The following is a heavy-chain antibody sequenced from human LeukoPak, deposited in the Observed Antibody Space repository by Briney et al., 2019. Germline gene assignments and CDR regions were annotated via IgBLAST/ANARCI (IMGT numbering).Heavy chain of an antibody. CDR3: ARDLNSIGLNWFDP. J-gene: IGHJ5*02. Sequence: SETLSLTCTVSGGSISSYSWSWIRQPAGKGLEWIGRISTTGSTNYNPSLKSRVTISVDKSKNQFSLKLSSVTAADTAVYYCARDLNSIGLNWFDPWGQGTLVTVSS. D-gene: IGHD6-19*01. CDR1: GGSISSYS. CDR2: ISTTGST. V-gene: IGHV4-4*07.